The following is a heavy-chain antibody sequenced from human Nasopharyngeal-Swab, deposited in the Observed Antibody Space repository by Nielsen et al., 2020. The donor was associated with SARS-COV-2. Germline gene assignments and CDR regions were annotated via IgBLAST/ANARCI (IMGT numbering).Heavy chain of an antibody. CDR3: AKDTSRIAAAGTPFDY. J-gene: IGHJ4*02. CDR1: GFTFDDYA. Sequence: SLRLSCAASGFTFDDYAMHWVRQAPGKGLEWVSGISWNSGSIGYADSVKGRFTISRDNAKNSLYLQMNSLRAEDTALYYCAKDTSRIAAAGTPFDYWGQGTLVTVSS. V-gene: IGHV3-9*01. D-gene: IGHD6-13*01. CDR2: ISWNSGSI.